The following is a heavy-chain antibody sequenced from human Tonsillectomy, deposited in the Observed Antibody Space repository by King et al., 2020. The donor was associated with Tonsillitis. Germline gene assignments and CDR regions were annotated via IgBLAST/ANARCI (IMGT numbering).Heavy chain of an antibody. CDR2: IYPGDSDT. V-gene: IGHV5-51*01. Sequence: QLVQSGAEVKKPGESLKISCKGSGYDFSTYYIGWVRQKPGKGLEWMGIIYPGDSDTRYSPSFQGQVTFSADKSINTAYLQWRGLKASDTAMYYCARRPFCTTTTCFNNFDYGGQGTLVTVSS. CDR1: GYDFSTYY. D-gene: IGHD2-2*01. CDR3: ARRPFCTTTTCFNNFDY. J-gene: IGHJ4*02.